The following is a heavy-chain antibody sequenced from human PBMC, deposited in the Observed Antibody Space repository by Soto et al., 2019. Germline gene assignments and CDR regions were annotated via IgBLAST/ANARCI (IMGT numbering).Heavy chain of an antibody. J-gene: IGHJ4*02. D-gene: IGHD3-10*01. Sequence: ASVKVSCKASGYTVTSYGFSWVRQAPGQGLEWMGWINTYSGNTDYAQKFQGRVTMTTDTSTSTAYMELRSLRSDDTAVYYCAREEGTYFGYWGQGTLVTVSS. CDR2: INTYSGNT. CDR3: AREEGTYFGY. CDR1: GYTVTSYG. V-gene: IGHV1-18*01.